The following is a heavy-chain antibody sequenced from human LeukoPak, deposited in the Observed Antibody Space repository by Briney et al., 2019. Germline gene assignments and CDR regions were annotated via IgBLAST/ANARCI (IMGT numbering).Heavy chain of an antibody. CDR1: GYTFTSYG. J-gene: IGHJ4*02. D-gene: IGHD4-17*01. Sequence: GASVKVSCKASGYTFTSYGISWVRQAPGQGLEWMGWISAYNGNTNYAQKLQGRVTMTTDISTSTAYMELRRLRSDDTAVYYCARDRATVTTGDVQGDYWGQGTLVTVSS. V-gene: IGHV1-18*01. CDR2: ISAYNGNT. CDR3: ARDRATVTTGDVQGDY.